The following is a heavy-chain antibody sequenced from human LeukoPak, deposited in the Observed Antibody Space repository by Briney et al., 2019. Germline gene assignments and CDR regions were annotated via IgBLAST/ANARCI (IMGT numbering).Heavy chain of an antibody. V-gene: IGHV1-69*04. D-gene: IGHD1-14*01. CDR1: GGTFSSYA. J-gene: IGHJ3*02. CDR3: ASHREGFYDAFDI. CDR2: IIPILGIA. Sequence: SVKVSCKASGGTFSSYAISWVRQAPGQGLEWIGRIIPILGIANYAQKFQGRVTITADKSTSTAYMELSSLRSEDTAVYYCASHREGFYDAFDIWGQGTMVTVSS.